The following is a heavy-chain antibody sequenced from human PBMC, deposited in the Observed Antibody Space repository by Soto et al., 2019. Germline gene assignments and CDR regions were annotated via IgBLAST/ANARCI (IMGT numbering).Heavy chain of an antibody. D-gene: IGHD6-13*01. CDR1: GGSISSYY. J-gene: IGHJ5*02. Sequence: ETLSLTCTVSGGSISSYYWSWIRQPPGKGLEWIGYIYYSGSTNYNPSLKSRGTISVDTAKNQFSLKLSSVTAADTAVYYCARDSHSASRYSSSYARGNWLDPWGQGTLVTVSS. V-gene: IGHV4-59*13. CDR3: ARDSHSASRYSSSYARGNWLDP. CDR2: IYYSGST.